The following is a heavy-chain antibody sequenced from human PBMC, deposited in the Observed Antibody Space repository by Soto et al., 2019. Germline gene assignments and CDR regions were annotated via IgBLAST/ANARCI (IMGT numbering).Heavy chain of an antibody. CDR2: INHSGST. V-gene: IGHV4-34*01. J-gene: IGHJ6*03. Sequence: SETLSLTCAVYGGSFSGYYWSWIRQPPGKGLEWIGEINHSGSTNYNPSLKSRVTISVDTSKNQFSLKLSSVTAADTAVYYCARGGEDYYYYMDVWGKGTTVTVSS. D-gene: IGHD3-10*01. CDR1: GGSFSGYY. CDR3: ARGGEDYYYYMDV.